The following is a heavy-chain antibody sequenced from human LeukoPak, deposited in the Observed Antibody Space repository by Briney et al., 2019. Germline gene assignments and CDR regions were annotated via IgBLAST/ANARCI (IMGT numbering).Heavy chain of an antibody. CDR3: AREKDGYNYY. J-gene: IGHJ4*02. D-gene: IGHD5-24*01. V-gene: IGHV1-69*05. CDR1: GGTFSSYA. CDR2: IIPIFGTA. Sequence: GASVKVSCKASGGTFSSYAISWERQAPGQGLEWMGGIIPIFGTANYAQKFQGRVTITTDESTSTAYMELSSLRSEDTAVYYCAREKDGYNYYWGQGTLVTVSS.